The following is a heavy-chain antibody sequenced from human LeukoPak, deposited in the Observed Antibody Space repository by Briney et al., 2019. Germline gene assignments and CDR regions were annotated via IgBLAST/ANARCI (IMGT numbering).Heavy chain of an antibody. D-gene: IGHD2-2*01. CDR1: GGSISSSSYY. CDR3: ARGRRLPAAQNWFDP. CDR2: IYYSGST. Sequence: SETLSLTCTVSGGSISSSSYYWGWIRQPPGKGLEWIGSIYYSGSTYYNPSLKSRVTISVDTSKNQFSLKLSSVTAADTAVYYCARGRRLPAAQNWFDPWGQGTLVTVSS. V-gene: IGHV4-39*07. J-gene: IGHJ5*02.